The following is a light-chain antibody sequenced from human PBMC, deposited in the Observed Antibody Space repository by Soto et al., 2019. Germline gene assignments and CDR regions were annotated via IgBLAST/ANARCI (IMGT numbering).Light chain of an antibody. CDR3: QQYNNWTLT. Sequence: EIVMTQSPATLSVSPGERATLSCRASQSVSSNLAWYQQKPGHAPRLLIYGASIRATGIPARFSGSGSGTEFTLTISSLQSEDFAVYYCQQYNNWTLTFGGGTTVEIK. CDR2: GAS. J-gene: IGKJ4*01. V-gene: IGKV3D-15*01. CDR1: QSVSSN.